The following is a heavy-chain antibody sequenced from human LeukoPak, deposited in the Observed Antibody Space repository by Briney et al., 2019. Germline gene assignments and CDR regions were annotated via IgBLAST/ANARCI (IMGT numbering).Heavy chain of an antibody. V-gene: IGHV1-18*01. D-gene: IGHD5-12*01. CDR3: AAGSGYDSHYYYGMDV. Sequence: GASVKVSCKASGYTFTSYGISWVRQAPGQGLEWMGWISAYNGNTNYAQKLQGRVTITRDMSTSTAYMELSSLRSEDTAVYYCAAGSGYDSHYYYGMDVWGQGTTVTVSS. CDR2: ISAYNGNT. J-gene: IGHJ6*02. CDR1: GYTFTSYG.